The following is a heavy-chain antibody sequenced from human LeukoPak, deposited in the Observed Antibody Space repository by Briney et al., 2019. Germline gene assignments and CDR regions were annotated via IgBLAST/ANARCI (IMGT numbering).Heavy chain of an antibody. D-gene: IGHD2-2*01. Sequence: PGGSLRLSCAASGFTFSGYSMHWVRQAPGKGLEWVAVISYDGSNKYYADSVKGRFTISRDNSKNTLYLQMNSLRAEDTAVYYCAKSIVVVPAAPDYWGQGTLVTVSS. CDR3: AKSIVVVPAAPDY. CDR2: ISYDGSNK. V-gene: IGHV3-30*18. J-gene: IGHJ4*02. CDR1: GFTFSGYS.